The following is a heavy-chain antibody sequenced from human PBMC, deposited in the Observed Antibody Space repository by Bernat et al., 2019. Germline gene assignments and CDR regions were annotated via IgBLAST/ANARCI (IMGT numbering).Heavy chain of an antibody. CDR2: ISYDGSNK. J-gene: IGHJ3*02. CDR1: GFTFSSYG. D-gene: IGHD3-22*01. Sequence: VQLVESGGGVVQPGRSLRLSCAASGFTFSSYGMHWVRQAPGKGLEWVAIISYDGSNKYYADSVKGRFTISRDNSKNTLYLQMNSLRAEDTAVYYCARDRPKYYYDSSGYHTSLDIWGQGTMVTVSS. V-gene: IGHV3-30*03. CDR3: ARDRPKYYYDSSGYHTSLDI.